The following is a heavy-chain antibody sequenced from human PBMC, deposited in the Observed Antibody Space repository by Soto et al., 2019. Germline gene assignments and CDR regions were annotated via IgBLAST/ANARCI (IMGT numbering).Heavy chain of an antibody. Sequence: SVKVSFKACGGTFSSYAISWLRQDPGQGLEWMGGIIPIFGTANYAQKFQGRVTITADESTSTAYMELSSLRSEDTAVYYCARSYYYGSGSYYYYYGMDVWGQGTTVTVSS. CDR3: ARSYYYGSGSYYYYYGMDV. J-gene: IGHJ6*02. CDR2: IIPIFGTA. CDR1: GGTFSSYA. V-gene: IGHV1-69*13. D-gene: IGHD3-10*01.